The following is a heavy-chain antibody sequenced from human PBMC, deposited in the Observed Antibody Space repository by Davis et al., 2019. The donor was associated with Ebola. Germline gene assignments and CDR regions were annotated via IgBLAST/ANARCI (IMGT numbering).Heavy chain of an antibody. J-gene: IGHJ6*03. V-gene: IGHV3-7*01. D-gene: IGHD3-10*01. CDR1: GFAFSNSW. Sequence: GESLKISCAASGFAFSNSWMHWVRQAPGKGLEWVANIKQDGSEKYYVDSVKGRFTISRDNTKNSLYLQMNSLRAEDTGVYYCARVEADYFEPCYYMDVWGKGTTVTVSS. CDR3: ARVEADYFEPCYYMDV. CDR2: IKQDGSEK.